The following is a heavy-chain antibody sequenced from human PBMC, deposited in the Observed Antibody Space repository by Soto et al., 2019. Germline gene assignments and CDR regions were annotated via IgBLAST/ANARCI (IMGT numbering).Heavy chain of an antibody. CDR3: AKDEVAARRY. V-gene: IGHV3-23*01. CDR1: GFTFSTFA. D-gene: IGHD1-26*01. Sequence: EVQLLDSGGGWVQPGASLRLSCAASGFTFSTFAMSWVRQPPGKGLEWVSTISAGGDPTYYADSVKGRFTISRDNSKNTVVLQLSRLGAEDAAIYYCAKDEVAARRYWGRGTLVTVSS. J-gene: IGHJ4*02. CDR2: ISAGGDPT.